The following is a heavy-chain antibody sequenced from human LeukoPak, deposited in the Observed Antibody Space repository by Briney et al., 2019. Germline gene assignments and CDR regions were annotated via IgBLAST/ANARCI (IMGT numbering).Heavy chain of an antibody. CDR1: GFTLSSYA. CDR2: ISDSGNT. J-gene: IGHJ4*02. V-gene: IGHV3-23*01. D-gene: IGHD3-10*01. CDR3: ARDTYYYGSGSGYYFDC. Sequence: GGSLRLSCAASGFTLSSYAMSWVRQAPGKGLEWVSAISDSGNTYHADSVKGRFTISRDSSKNTLFLQMNRLRAEDTAVYYCARDTYYYGSGSGYYFDCWGQGTLVTVSS.